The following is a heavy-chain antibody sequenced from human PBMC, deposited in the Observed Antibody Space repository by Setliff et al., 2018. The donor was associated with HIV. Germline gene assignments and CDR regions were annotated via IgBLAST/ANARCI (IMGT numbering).Heavy chain of an antibody. CDR2: INPNSGGT. D-gene: IGHD1-7*01. J-gene: IGHJ6*04. Sequence: GPPVKVSCTASGYTFTGYYMHWVRQAPGQGLEWMGRINPNSGGTNYAQKCQGRVTMTRDTSISTAYMEVRSLRSEDTAVYYCARGDNWNYIGRPSLYMDVWGKGTTVTVSS. V-gene: IGHV1-2*06. CDR3: ARGDNWNYIGRPSLYMDV. CDR1: GYTFTGYY.